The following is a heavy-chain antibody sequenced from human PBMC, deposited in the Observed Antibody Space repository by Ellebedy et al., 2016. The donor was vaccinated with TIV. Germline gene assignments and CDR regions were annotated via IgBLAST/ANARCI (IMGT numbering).Heavy chain of an antibody. CDR2: IWSDGSHA. V-gene: IGHV3-33*08. D-gene: IGHD6-19*01. Sequence: GGSLRLXXAASGFTFTDYYMSWIRQAPGKGLEWVASIWSDGSHAYYPDSVKGRFTISRDNSKNTLYLQMNSLRAEDTAAYYCAREVSSGWYYFDNWGQGALVTVSS. CDR1: GFTFTDYY. J-gene: IGHJ4*02. CDR3: AREVSSGWYYFDN.